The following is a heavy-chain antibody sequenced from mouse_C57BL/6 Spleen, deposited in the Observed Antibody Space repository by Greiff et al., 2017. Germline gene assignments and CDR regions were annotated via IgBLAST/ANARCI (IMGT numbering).Heavy chain of an antibody. CDR3: ARNYYGNYGFAY. D-gene: IGHD2-1*01. CDR1: GFTFSDYG. V-gene: IGHV5-17*01. J-gene: IGHJ3*01. CDR2: ISSGSSTI. Sequence: EVKLVESGGGLVKPGGSLKLSCAASGFTFSDYGMHWVRQAPEKGLEWVAYISSGSSTIYYADTVKGRFTISRNNAKNTLFLQMSSLRSEDTAMYYCARNYYGNYGFAYWGQGTLVTVSA.